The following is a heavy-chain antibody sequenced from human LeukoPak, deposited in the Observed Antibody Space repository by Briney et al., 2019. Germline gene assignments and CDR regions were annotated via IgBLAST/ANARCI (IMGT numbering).Heavy chain of an antibody. V-gene: IGHV4-39*07. Sequence: SETLSLTCTVSGGSISSSSYYWGCIRQPPGKGLEWIGSIYYSGSTYYNPSLKSRVTISVDTSKNQFSLKLSSVTAADTAVYYCAREEFDYGDYVEDWGQGTLVTVSS. D-gene: IGHD4-17*01. CDR2: IYYSGST. J-gene: IGHJ4*02. CDR3: AREEFDYGDYVED. CDR1: GGSISSSSYY.